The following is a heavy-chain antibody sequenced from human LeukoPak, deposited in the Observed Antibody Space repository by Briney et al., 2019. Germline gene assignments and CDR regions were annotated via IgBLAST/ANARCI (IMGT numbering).Heavy chain of an antibody. CDR1: GIIVRTNY. J-gene: IGHJ3*02. CDR2: IYSAGNT. CDR3: ARGLLGHCSSTSCYPGASDI. V-gene: IGHV3-66*02. D-gene: IGHD2-2*01. Sequence: GGSLRLSCAASGIIVRTNYMSWVRQAPGKGLEWVSVIYSAGNTYYADSVKGRFTISRDNSKNTLYLQMNSLRSEDTAVYYCARGLLGHCSSTSCYPGASDIWGQGTMVTVSS.